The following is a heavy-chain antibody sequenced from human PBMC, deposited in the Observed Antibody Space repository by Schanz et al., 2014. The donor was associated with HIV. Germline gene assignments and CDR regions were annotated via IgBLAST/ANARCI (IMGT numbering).Heavy chain of an antibody. Sequence: QVRLVESGGGVVQPGRSLRLSCAASGFTFSSFGMHWVRQAPGKGLEWVAVISYDGSNKYYADSVKGRFTISRDNSKNTLYLQMNSLRAEDTAVYYCARGSGPYYYYYGMDVWGQGTTVTVSS. CDR2: ISYDGSNK. V-gene: IGHV3-30*03. CDR1: GFTFSSFG. CDR3: ARGSGPYYYYYGMDV. J-gene: IGHJ6*02. D-gene: IGHD2-15*01.